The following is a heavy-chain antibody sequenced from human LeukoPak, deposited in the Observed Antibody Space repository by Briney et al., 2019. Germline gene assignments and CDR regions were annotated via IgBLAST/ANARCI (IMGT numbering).Heavy chain of an antibody. CDR1: GYTFTSYY. D-gene: IGHD6-19*01. Sequence: GASVKVSCKASGYTFTSYYMHLVRQAPGQGLEWMGIIDPSGGSTSYAQKFQGRVTMTRDTSTSTVYMELSSLRSEDTAVYYCARDAEGIAVAGKQGDFDYWGQGTLVTVSS. J-gene: IGHJ4*02. V-gene: IGHV1-46*01. CDR3: ARDAEGIAVAGKQGDFDY. CDR2: IDPSGGST.